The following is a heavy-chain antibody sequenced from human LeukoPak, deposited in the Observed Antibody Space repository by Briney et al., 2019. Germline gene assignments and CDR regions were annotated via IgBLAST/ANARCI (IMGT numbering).Heavy chain of an antibody. CDR1: GFTFSNYG. J-gene: IGHJ1*01. Sequence: GGSLRLSCTASGFTFSNYGMHWVRQAPGKGLEWVAFIRLDGSKEYYADSVKGRFTISRDNSKNTLYLQMNSLRGEDTAVYYCAKDGYSSSWFYFLHWGQGTLVTVSS. D-gene: IGHD6-13*01. CDR3: AKDGYSSSWFYFLH. CDR2: IRLDGSKE. V-gene: IGHV3-30*02.